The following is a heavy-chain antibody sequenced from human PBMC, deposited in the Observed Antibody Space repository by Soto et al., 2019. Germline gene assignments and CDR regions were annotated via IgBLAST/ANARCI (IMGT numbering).Heavy chain of an antibody. J-gene: IGHJ4*02. CDR1: GYTFISYA. D-gene: IGHD2-15*01. CDR3: AAGGGGSRY. CDR2: INPGNGDT. Sequence: QVQLVQSGAEEKKPGGSVKVSCKASGYTFISYAMHWVRQAPGQSLEWMGWINPGNGDTKYSQTLQGRVTLTRDTSASTAYMELTSLSSDDTAVYYCAAGGGGSRYWGQGALVTVSS. V-gene: IGHV1-3*05.